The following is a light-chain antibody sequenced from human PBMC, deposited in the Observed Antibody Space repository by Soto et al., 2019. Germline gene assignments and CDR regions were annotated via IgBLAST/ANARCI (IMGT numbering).Light chain of an antibody. J-gene: IGKJ5*01. V-gene: IGKV2D-29*01. Sequence: EIVMTQSPLSLSATPGQPASISCKSSQSLLHSNGKTYLYWYVQKSGQPPKLLIYEVSNRFSGVPDRFSGSGSGTDFTLEISRVETDDVGIYYCMQSTQLPPTFGQGTRLEIK. CDR2: EVS. CDR3: MQSTQLPPT. CDR1: QSLLHSNGKTY.